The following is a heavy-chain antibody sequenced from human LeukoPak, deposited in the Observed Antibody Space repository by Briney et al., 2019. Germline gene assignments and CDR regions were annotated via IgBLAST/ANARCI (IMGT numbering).Heavy chain of an antibody. Sequence: PGGSLRLSCAASGFTFSSYAMSWVRQAPGKGLEWVSAISGSGGSAYYADSVKGRFTISRDNSKNTLYLQMNSLRAEDTAVYYCAKTRAPADRNCSSTSCYNHYWGQGTLVTVSS. J-gene: IGHJ4*02. CDR2: ISGSGGSA. CDR1: GFTFSSYA. CDR3: AKTRAPADRNCSSTSCYNHY. D-gene: IGHD2-2*02. V-gene: IGHV3-23*01.